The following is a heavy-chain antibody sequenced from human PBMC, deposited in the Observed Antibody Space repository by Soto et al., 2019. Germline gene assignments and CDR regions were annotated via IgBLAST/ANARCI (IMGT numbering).Heavy chain of an antibody. D-gene: IGHD3-22*01. CDR1: GGTFSSYA. Sequence: QVQLVQSGAEVKKPGSSVKVSCKASGGTFSSYAISWVRQAPGQGLEWMGGIIPIFGTANYAQKFQGRVTSTAEKSTSPAYRELSRLRSEDTAVDYCARGGITMSNWYFDLWGRGTLVTVSS. CDR3: ARGGITMSNWYFDL. V-gene: IGHV1-69*06. J-gene: IGHJ2*01. CDR2: IIPIFGTA.